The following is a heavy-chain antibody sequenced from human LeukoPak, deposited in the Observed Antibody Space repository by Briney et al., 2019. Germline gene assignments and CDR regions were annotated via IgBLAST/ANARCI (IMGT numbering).Heavy chain of an antibody. Sequence: SVKVSCKASGGTFSSYAISWVRQAPGQGLEWMGGIIPIFGTAHYAQKFQGRVTITADESTSTAYMELSSLRSEGTAVYYCAREDSEYSSGRTDAFDIWGQGTMVTVSS. CDR3: AREDSEYSSGRTDAFDI. D-gene: IGHD6-19*01. V-gene: IGHV1-69*01. J-gene: IGHJ3*02. CDR1: GGTFSSYA. CDR2: IIPIFGTA.